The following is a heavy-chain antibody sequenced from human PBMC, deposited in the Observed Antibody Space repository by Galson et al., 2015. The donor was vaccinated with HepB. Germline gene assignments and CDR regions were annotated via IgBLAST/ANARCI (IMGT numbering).Heavy chain of an antibody. V-gene: IGHV1-69*06. J-gene: IGHJ4*02. CDR3: ATGGECSGGSCHEGH. CDR1: GGTFSSYA. Sequence: SVKVSCKASGGTFSSYAISWVRQAPGQGLEWMGGIIPIFGRGNYARKFQGRVTITADKLTSRTYMELRSLRSEDTAVYYCATGGECSGGSCHEGHWGQGTLVTVSS. D-gene: IGHD2-15*01. CDR2: IIPIFGRG.